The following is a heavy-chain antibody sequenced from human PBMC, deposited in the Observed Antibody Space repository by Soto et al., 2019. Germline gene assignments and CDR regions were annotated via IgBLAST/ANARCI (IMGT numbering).Heavy chain of an antibody. CDR2: IGTAGDT. Sequence: GGSLRLSCSASGFTFSSYDMHWVRQGTGKGLEWVSAIGTAGDTYYAGSVKGRFTISRENAKNALYLQMNSLRAGDTAIYFCARAIGPTLFDYWGQGTLVTVSS. V-gene: IGHV3-13*04. CDR1: GFTFSSYD. J-gene: IGHJ4*02. CDR3: ARAIGPTLFDY. D-gene: IGHD3-22*01.